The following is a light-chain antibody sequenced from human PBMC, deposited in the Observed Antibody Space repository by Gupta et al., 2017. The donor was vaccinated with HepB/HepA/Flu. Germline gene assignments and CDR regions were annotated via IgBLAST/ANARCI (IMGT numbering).Light chain of an antibody. Sequence: DIQMTQSPSSLSASVGDRVTITCRASHSISAYLNWYQQKPGRAPRLLIYGASNLKTGVPSRFSGSGSGTEFTLTISRLQPEDVATFYCQQSYSIPYTFGQGSXVEI. CDR3: QQSYSIPYT. CDR1: HSISAY. J-gene: IGKJ2*01. V-gene: IGKV1-39*01. CDR2: GAS.